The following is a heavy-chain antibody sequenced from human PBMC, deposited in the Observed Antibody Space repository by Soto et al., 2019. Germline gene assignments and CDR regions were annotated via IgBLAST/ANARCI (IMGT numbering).Heavy chain of an antibody. CDR1: GGAISGYY. J-gene: IGHJ2*01. Sequence: QEQLQESGPGLVKPSETLSLTCTVSGGAISGYYWSWIRQPPGKGLEWIGDIYYSGGTNYNPSLKSRVTISVDTSKNQLSLQLTSVTAADTGVYYCARDRTAKFAPYWYFDLWGRGTLVTVFS. D-gene: IGHD1-1*01. CDR3: ARDRTAKFAPYWYFDL. CDR2: IYYSGGT. V-gene: IGHV4-59*01.